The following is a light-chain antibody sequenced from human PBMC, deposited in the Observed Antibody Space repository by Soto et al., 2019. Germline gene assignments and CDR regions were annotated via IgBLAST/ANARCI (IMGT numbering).Light chain of an antibody. V-gene: IGKV3-11*01. J-gene: IGKJ1*01. Sequence: EVVLTQSPGTLSLSPGERATLSCRASQSVSIYLGWYQQKPGKAPRLLIYDASNRATGIPARFRGRGSGTEFTLAICCLEPEDVAFYCCQQLSNWPRTFGPGTKVDIK. CDR1: QSVSIY. CDR3: QQLSNWPRT. CDR2: DAS.